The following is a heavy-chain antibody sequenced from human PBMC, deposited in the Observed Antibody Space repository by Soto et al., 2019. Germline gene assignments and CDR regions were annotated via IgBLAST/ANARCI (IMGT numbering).Heavy chain of an antibody. CDR3: ARAPSGSSWYRDYYYYSGMDV. CDR1: GYTFTSYG. Sequence: ASVKVSCKASGYTFTSYGISWVRQAPGQRLEWMGWINAGNGNTKYSQKFQGRVTITRDTSASTAYMELSSLRSEDTAVYYCARAPSGSSWYRDYYYYSGMDVWGQGTTVTVSS. D-gene: IGHD6-13*01. CDR2: INAGNGNT. J-gene: IGHJ6*02. V-gene: IGHV1-3*01.